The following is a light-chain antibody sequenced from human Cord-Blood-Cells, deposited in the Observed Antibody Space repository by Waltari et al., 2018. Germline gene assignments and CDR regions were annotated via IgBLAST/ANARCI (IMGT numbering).Light chain of an antibody. Sequence: QSALTQPASVSGSPGQSSSISCTGTSRDVGAYNFVSWYQQHPAKPPQLMIYDVRNRPSGVYNRFSGSTSGNTAPLTISGLQAEDEADYYCSSYTSSSSVVFGGGTKLTVL. CDR1: SRDVGAYNF. CDR3: SSYTSSSSVV. V-gene: IGLV2-14*01. CDR2: DVR. J-gene: IGLJ2*01.